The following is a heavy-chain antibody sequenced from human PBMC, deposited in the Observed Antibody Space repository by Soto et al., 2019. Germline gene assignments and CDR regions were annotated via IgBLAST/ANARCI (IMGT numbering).Heavy chain of an antibody. Sequence: GGSLRLSCAASGFTFTSYAMSWVRQATGKGLEWVAIISGSAGRTYYADSVKGRFTISRDNFKNTLYLQMNSLRAEDTAVYHCAKVTSARVFYFGLDVWGQGTTVTVSS. V-gene: IGHV3-23*01. CDR3: AKVTSARVFYFGLDV. D-gene: IGHD2-2*01. CDR2: ISGSAGRT. CDR1: GFTFTSYA. J-gene: IGHJ6*02.